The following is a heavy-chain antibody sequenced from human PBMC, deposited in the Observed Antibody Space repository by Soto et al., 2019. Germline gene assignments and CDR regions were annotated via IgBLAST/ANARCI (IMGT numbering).Heavy chain of an antibody. CDR2: IIPIFGTA. CDR1: GGTFSSYA. J-gene: IGHJ4*02. V-gene: IGHV1-69*13. D-gene: IGHD2-2*01. Sequence: GASVKVSCKASGGTFSSYAISWVRQAPGQGLEWMGGIIPIFGTANYAQKFQGRVTITADESTSTAYMELSSLRSEDTAVYYCARVGGEYCSSTSCYPILQYYFDYWGQGTLVTVSS. CDR3: ARVGGEYCSSTSCYPILQYYFDY.